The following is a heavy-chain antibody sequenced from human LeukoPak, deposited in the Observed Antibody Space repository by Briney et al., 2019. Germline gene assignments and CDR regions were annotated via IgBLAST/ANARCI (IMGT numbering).Heavy chain of an antibody. CDR2: IWYDGSNK. D-gene: IGHD2-15*01. V-gene: IGHV3-33*01. CDR3: ARDLSGYCSGGSCSSFDY. J-gene: IGHJ4*02. Sequence: HTGRSLRLSCAASGFTFSSYGLHWVRQAPGKGLAWVAVIWYDGSNKYYADSVKGRFTISRDNSKNTLYLQMNSLRAEDTAVYYCARDLSGYCSGGSCSSFDYWGQGTLVTVSS. CDR1: GFTFSSYG.